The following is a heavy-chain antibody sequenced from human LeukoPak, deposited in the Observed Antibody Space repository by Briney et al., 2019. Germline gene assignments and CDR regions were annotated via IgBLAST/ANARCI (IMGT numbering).Heavy chain of an antibody. CDR3: VKGGVYSSGALDY. J-gene: IGHJ4*02. D-gene: IGHD5-18*01. CDR1: GXTFSSFA. Sequence: PGGSLRLSCSASGXTFSSFAMHWVRQAPGKGPEHVSAISSSGSNTYYADSVKGRFTISRDNSKNTLDLQMSSLRPEDTAIYHCVKGGVYSSGALDYWGQGTLVTVSS. CDR2: ISSSGSNT. V-gene: IGHV3-64D*09.